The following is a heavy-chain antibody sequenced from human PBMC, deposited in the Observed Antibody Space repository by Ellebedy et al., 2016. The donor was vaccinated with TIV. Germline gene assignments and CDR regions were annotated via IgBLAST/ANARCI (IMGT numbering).Heavy chain of an antibody. V-gene: IGHV4-39*02. CDR2: IYYSGGL. CDR3: ARVGEQWLESYYFDY. D-gene: IGHD6-19*01. CDR1: GGSISSSTYY. J-gene: IGHJ4*02. Sequence: MPSETLSLTCTVSGGSISSSTYYWGWSRQSPGKGLEWIGNIYYSGGLYYNPSLKSRVTISVDTSKKHFSLKLSSVTAADTAVYYCARVGEQWLESYYFDYWGQGTLVTVSS.